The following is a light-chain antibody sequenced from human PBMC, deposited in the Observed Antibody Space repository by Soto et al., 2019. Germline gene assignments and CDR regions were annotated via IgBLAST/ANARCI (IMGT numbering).Light chain of an antibody. V-gene: IGKV1-33*01. CDR1: EDIRKY. Sequence: DIPMTQSPSSLSASVGDRVTITCQASEDIRKYLNWYQQKSGKAPKLLIFDSSKLQTGVPSRFSGSGSGTTFTFTISSLQPEDFATYYCHQYDILPATFGPGTTVDLK. CDR3: HQYDILPAT. J-gene: IGKJ3*01. CDR2: DSS.